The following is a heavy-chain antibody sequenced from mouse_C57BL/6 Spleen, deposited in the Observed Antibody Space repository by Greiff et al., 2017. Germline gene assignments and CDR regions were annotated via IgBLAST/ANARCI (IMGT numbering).Heavy chain of an antibody. CDR1: GYTFTSYW. Sequence: VQLQQSGAELVMPGASVKLSCKASGYTFTSYWMHWVKQRPGQGLEWIGEIDPSDSYTNYNQKFKGKSTLTVDKSSSTAYMQLSSLTSEDSAVYYCARDYYGRAKAYWGQGTLVTVSA. V-gene: IGHV1-69*01. CDR3: ARDYYGRAKAY. D-gene: IGHD1-1*01. J-gene: IGHJ3*01. CDR2: IDPSDSYT.